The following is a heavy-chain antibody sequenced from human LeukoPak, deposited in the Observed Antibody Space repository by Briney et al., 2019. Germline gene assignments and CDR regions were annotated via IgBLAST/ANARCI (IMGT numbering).Heavy chain of an antibody. J-gene: IGHJ5*02. CDR3: AKTGGLQFDP. Sequence: GASLRLSCAASGFTFSSYAMSWVRQAPGEGLEWVSAISGSGGSTYYAESVKGRFTISRDNSKNTLYLQMNSLRAEDTAVYYCAKTGGLQFDPWGQGTLVTVSS. CDR1: GFTFSSYA. D-gene: IGHD3-10*01. V-gene: IGHV3-23*01. CDR2: ISGSGGST.